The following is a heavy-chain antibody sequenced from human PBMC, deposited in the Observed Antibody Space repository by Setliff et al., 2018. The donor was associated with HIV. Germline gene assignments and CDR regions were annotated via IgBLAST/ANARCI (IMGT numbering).Heavy chain of an antibody. CDR2: IHHSGDT. Sequence: PSETLSLTCTVSGYSISSAYYWGWIRQPPGKGLEWIGSIHHSGDTYYNPSLESRVTISVDTSKNQFSLKLSSVTAADTAVYYCARAGYSTGWYTQFDYWGQGALVTVSS. CDR1: GYSISSAYY. J-gene: IGHJ4*02. V-gene: IGHV4-38-2*02. D-gene: IGHD6-19*01. CDR3: ARAGYSTGWYTQFDY.